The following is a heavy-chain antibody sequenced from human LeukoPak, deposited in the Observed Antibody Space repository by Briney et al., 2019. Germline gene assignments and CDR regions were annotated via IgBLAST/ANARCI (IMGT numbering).Heavy chain of an antibody. Sequence: SETLSLTCAVSGYSISSGYYWGWIRQPPGKGLEWIGSIYHSGSAHYNPSLESRVTISEDTSKNQFSLKLNSVTATDTAVYYCARLGYSSGAYYFDYWGQGTLVTVSS. CDR2: IYHSGSA. D-gene: IGHD5-18*01. J-gene: IGHJ4*02. CDR1: GYSISSGYY. CDR3: ARLGYSSGAYYFDY. V-gene: IGHV4-38-2*01.